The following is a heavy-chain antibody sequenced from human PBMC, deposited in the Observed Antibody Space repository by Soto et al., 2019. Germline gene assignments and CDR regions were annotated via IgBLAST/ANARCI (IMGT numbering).Heavy chain of an antibody. V-gene: IGHV3-21*01. J-gene: IGHJ4*02. CDR3: ARELKGGSYPFDY. D-gene: IGHD1-26*01. Sequence: PGGSLRLSCAASGFTFSSYTMNWVRQAPGKGLEWVSSNSSSSSYMYYGDALKGRFTISRDNAKNSLYLQMNSLRAEDTAVYYCARELKGGSYPFDYWGQGTLVTVSS. CDR2: NSSSSSYM. CDR1: GFTFSSYT.